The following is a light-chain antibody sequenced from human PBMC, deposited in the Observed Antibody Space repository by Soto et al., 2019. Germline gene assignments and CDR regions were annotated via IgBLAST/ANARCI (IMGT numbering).Light chain of an antibody. V-gene: IGKV3-20*01. CDR3: QQYGSSPMYT. Sequence: EIVLTQSPCTLSLSPGERATLSCRASQSVSSSYLAWYQQKPGQAPRLLIYGASSRATGLPDRFSGSGSGTDFTLTISRLEPEDFSLYYCQQYGSSPMYTFGQGTKLEIK. CDR1: QSVSSSY. J-gene: IGKJ2*01. CDR2: GAS.